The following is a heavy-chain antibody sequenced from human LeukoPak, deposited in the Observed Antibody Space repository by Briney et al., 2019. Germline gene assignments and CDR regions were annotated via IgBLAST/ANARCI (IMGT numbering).Heavy chain of an antibody. V-gene: IGHV4-39*07. Sequence: PSETLSLTCTVSGGSISSSSYYWGWIRQPPGKGLEWIGEINHSGSTNYNPSLKSRVTISVDTSKNQFSLKLSSVTAADTAVYYCARSPWLVQRFHYYFDYWGQGTLVTVSS. D-gene: IGHD6-19*01. CDR1: GGSISSSSYY. CDR3: ARSPWLVQRFHYYFDY. J-gene: IGHJ4*02. CDR2: INHSGST.